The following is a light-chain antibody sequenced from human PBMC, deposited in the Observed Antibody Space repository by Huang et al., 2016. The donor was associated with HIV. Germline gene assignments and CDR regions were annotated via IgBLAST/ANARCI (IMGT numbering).Light chain of an antibody. CDR3: QQYDNWPPGLT. J-gene: IGKJ4*01. CDR2: DTS. V-gene: IGKV3D-15*01. Sequence: EIVMTQSPATLSVSPGGGATLACRASQKVRSNFAWYQQTPGQAPRLLLYDTSTRASGVPARFSGSGSGTEFTLTISGLQSEDFAVYYCQQYDNWPPGLTFGGGTKVEI. CDR1: QKVRSN.